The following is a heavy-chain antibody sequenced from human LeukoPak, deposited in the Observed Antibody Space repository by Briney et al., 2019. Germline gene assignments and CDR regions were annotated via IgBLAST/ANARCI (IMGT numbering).Heavy chain of an antibody. D-gene: IGHD3-10*01. CDR1: GYSFTSYW. CDR2: IYPGDPDT. Sequence: GESLKISCKGSGYSFTSYWIGWVRQMPGKGLEWMGIIYPGDPDTRYSPSFQGQVTISADKSISTAYLQWSSLKASDTAMYYCARHTQYYGSGEDYWGQGTLVTVSS. CDR3: ARHTQYYGSGEDY. V-gene: IGHV5-51*01. J-gene: IGHJ4*02.